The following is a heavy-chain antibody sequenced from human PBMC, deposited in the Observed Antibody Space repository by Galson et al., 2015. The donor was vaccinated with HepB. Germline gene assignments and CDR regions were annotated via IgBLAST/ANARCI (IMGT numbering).Heavy chain of an antibody. V-gene: IGHV3-30-3*01. D-gene: IGHD3-22*01. CDR3: ARDQNYYDSSGYYPLFDY. CDR2: ISYDGSNK. CDR1: GFTFSSYA. J-gene: IGHJ4*02. Sequence: SLRLSCAASGFTFSSYAMHWVRQAPGKGLEWVAVISYDGSNKYYADSVKGRFTISRGNSKNTLYLQMNSLRAEDTAVYYCARDQNYYDSSGYYPLFDYWGQGTLVTVSS.